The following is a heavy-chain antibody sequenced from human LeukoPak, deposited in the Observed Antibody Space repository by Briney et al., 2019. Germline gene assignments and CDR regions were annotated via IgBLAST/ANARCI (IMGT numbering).Heavy chain of an antibody. V-gene: IGHV3-30*18. CDR2: ISYDGSNK. J-gene: IGHJ5*02. CDR3: AKGAWYGWFDP. D-gene: IGHD6-13*01. Sequence: GGSLRLSCAASGFTFSSYGMHWVRQAPGKGLEWVAVISYDGSNKYYADSVKGRFTISRDNSKNTLYLQMNSLRAEDTAVYYCAKGAWYGWFDPWGQGTLVTVSS. CDR1: GFTFSSYG.